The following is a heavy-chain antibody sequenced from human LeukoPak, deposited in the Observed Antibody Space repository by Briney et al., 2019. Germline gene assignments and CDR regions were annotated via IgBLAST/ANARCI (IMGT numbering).Heavy chain of an antibody. J-gene: IGHJ4*02. CDR1: GFTFSSYA. D-gene: IGHD3-9*01. CDR2: ISYDGSNK. V-gene: IGHV3-30-3*01. CDR3: ARGHYDILTGYPFDY. Sequence: GRSLRLSCAASGFTFSSYAMHWVRQAPGKGLEWVAVISYDGSNKYYADSVKGRFTISRDNSKNTLYLQMNSLRAEDTAVYYCARGHYDILTGYPFDYWGQGTLVTVSS.